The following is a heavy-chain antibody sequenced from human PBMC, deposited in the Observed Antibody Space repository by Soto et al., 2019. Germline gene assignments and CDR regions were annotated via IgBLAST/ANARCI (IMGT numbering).Heavy chain of an antibody. CDR3: ARVRRVRRLQLANNWFDP. CDR1: GYTLTELS. CDR2: FDPEDGET. J-gene: IGHJ5*02. D-gene: IGHD6-13*01. V-gene: IGHV1-24*01. Sequence: ASVKVSCKVSGYTLTELSMHWVRQAPGKGLEWMGGFDPEDGETIYAQKFQGRVTMTGDTSTSTAYMELSSLRSEDTAVYYCARVRRVRRLQLANNWFDPWGQGTLVTVSS.